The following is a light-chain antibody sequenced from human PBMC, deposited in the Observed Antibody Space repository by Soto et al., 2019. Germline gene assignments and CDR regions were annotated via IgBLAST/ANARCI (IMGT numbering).Light chain of an antibody. CDR2: GAS. CDR1: QSVSSN. V-gene: IGKV3-15*01. Sequence: IVMTQSPATLSVSPWERATLSWRASQSVSSNLAWYQQKPGQAPRLLIYGASTRATGIPARCSGSGAGTEFTLTISSLQSEDVAVYYCQQYNNWPPAFGQGTRLEIK. CDR3: QQYNNWPPA. J-gene: IGKJ5*01.